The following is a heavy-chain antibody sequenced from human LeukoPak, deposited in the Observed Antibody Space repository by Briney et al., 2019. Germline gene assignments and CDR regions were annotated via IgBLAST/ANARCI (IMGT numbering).Heavy chain of an antibody. CDR2: INYSGST. CDR1: SGSTSSYY. D-gene: IGHD3-3*01. V-gene: IGHV4-59*08. CDR3: ARQRWSVGNDY. Sequence: SETLSLTCTVSSGSTSSYYGSWIRQPPGKGLEWIGYINYSGSTYNPSLKSRVTISVDTSKNQFSLKLSSVTAADTAVYYCARQRWSVGNDYWGQGTLVTVSS. J-gene: IGHJ4*02.